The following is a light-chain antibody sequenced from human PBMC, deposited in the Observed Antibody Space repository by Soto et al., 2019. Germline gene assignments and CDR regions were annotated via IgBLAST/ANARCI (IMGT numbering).Light chain of an antibody. CDR1: QSVLSSSNTNNF. CDR2: WAS. J-gene: IGKJ2*01. V-gene: IGKV4-1*01. Sequence: DIVMTQSPDSLAVSLGERATINCKSSQSVLSSSNTNNFLAWYQQKPGQSPKLLIYWASTRESGVPDRFSGSGSGTDFTLTISILQAEDVAVYYCQQYYSIPYTLSPGTKLQIK. CDR3: QQYYSIPYT.